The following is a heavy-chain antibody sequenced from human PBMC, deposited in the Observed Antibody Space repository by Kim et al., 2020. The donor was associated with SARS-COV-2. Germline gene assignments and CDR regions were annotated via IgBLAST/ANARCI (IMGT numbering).Heavy chain of an antibody. Sequence: SVKVSCKASGGTFSSYAISWVRQAPGQGLELMGRIIPILGIANYAQKFQGRVTITADKSTSTAYMELSSLRSEDTAVYYCAKSGSGMDVWGQGTTVTVS. CDR1: GGTFSSYA. V-gene: IGHV1-69*04. J-gene: IGHJ6*02. CDR2: IIPILGIA. CDR3: AKSGSGMDV.